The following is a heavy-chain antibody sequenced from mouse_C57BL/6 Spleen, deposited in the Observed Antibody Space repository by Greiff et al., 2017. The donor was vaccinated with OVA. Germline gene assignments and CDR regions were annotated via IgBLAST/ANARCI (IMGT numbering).Heavy chain of an antibody. CDR3: ARKRYYAMDY. Sequence: QVQLQQSGPGLVQPSQSLSITCTVSGFSLTSYGVHWVRQSPGKGLEWLGVIWSGGSTDYNAAFISRLSISKDKSKSQVFFKMNSLQADDTAIYYCARKRYYAMDYWGQGTSVTVSS. J-gene: IGHJ4*01. CDR2: IWSGGST. CDR1: GFSLTSYG. V-gene: IGHV2-2*01.